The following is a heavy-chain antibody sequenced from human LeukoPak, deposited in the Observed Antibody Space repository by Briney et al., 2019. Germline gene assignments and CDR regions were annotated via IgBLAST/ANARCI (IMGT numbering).Heavy chain of an antibody. CDR2: FDPEDGET. D-gene: IGHD3-22*01. V-gene: IGHV1-24*01. Sequence: ASVKVSCKGSGYTLTELSTHWVRQAPGKGLEWMGGFDPEDGETIYAQKFQGRVTMTEDTSTDTAYMELSSLRSEDTAVYYCATAEVLPAMIVVAPNYWGQGTLVTVSS. J-gene: IGHJ4*02. CDR1: GYTLTELS. CDR3: ATAEVLPAMIVVAPNY.